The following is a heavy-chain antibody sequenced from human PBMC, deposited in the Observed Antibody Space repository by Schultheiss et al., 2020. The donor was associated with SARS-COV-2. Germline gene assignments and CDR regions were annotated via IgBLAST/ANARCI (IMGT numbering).Heavy chain of an antibody. CDR2: ISSSSSYI. V-gene: IGHV3-21*01. Sequence: GGSLRLSCAASGFTFSSYSMNWVRQAPGKGLEWVSSISSSSSYIYYADSVKGRFTISRDNSKNTLYLQMNSLRAEDTAVYYCARDSRDVITIFGVDIGFGYYYYGMDVWGQGTTVTVSS. CDR1: GFTFSSYS. D-gene: IGHD3-3*01. CDR3: ARDSRDVITIFGVDIGFGYYYYGMDV. J-gene: IGHJ6*02.